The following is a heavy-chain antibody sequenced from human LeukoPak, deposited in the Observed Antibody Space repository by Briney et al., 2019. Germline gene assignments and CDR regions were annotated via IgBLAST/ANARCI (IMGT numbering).Heavy chain of an antibody. Sequence: GASVKVSCKASGYTFTSYDINWVRQATGQGLEWMGWMNPNSGNTGYAQKFQGRVTMTRNTSISTAYMELSSLRSEDTAVYYCARGRAYSYGQYYYYYYGMDVWGQGTTVTVSS. CDR3: ARGRAYSYGQYYYYYYGMDV. V-gene: IGHV1-8*01. CDR1: GYTFTSYD. D-gene: IGHD5-18*01. CDR2: MNPNSGNT. J-gene: IGHJ6*02.